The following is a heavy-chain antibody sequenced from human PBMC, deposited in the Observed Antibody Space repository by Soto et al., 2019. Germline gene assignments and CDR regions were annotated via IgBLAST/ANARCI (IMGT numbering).Heavy chain of an antibody. J-gene: IGHJ6*02. CDR2: INSDGSST. Sequence: PGGSLRLSCAASGFTFSSYWMHWVRQAPGKGLVWVSRINSDGSSTSYADSVKGRFTISRDNAKNTLYLQMNSLRAEDTAVYYRARVDESAAGGMDVWGQGTTVTVSS. CDR1: GFTFSSYW. CDR3: ARVDESAAGGMDV. V-gene: IGHV3-74*01. D-gene: IGHD6-25*01.